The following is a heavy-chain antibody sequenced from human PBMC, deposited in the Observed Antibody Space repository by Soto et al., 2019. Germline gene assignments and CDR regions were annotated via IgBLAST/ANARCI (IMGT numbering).Heavy chain of an antibody. D-gene: IGHD2-8*01. CDR2: ISGGGDTT. Sequence: GGFLRLSCTASGFTFSSYGRSWIRLSPGKGLEWVSVISGGGDTTYYTPSVKGRFTISRDDFRNTLYLQMNSLRTEDTAIFYCSKLRDFVVLPAGILDYWGPGTLVTVSS. CDR3: SKLRDFVVLPAGILDY. CDR1: GFTFSSYG. V-gene: IGHV3-23*01. J-gene: IGHJ4*02.